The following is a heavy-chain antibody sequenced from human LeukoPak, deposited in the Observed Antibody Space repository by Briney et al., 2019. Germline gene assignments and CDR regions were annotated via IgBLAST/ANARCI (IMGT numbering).Heavy chain of an antibody. J-gene: IGHJ4*02. V-gene: IGHV3-23*01. CDR3: AKWGDYDVLTGYYVSDY. D-gene: IGHD3-9*01. Sequence: GGSLRLSCAASGFTFSNYAMSWVRQAAGKGLEWVSAITGSGSGIYYADSMKSRFTISRDNSKNTLYLQINSLRAEDTAVYYCAKWGDYDVLTGYYVSDYWGQGTLVTVSS. CDR2: ITGSGSGI. CDR1: GFTFSNYA.